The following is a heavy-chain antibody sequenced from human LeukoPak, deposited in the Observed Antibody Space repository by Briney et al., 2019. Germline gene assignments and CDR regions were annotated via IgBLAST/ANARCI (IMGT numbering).Heavy chain of an antibody. Sequence: GGSLRLSCAASGFTFSSYSMNWVRQAPGKGLEWVSYISSSSRTIYYADSVKGRFTISRDNAKNSLYLQMNSLRAEDTAVYYCARGWFGDYFDYWGQGTLVTVSS. CDR3: ARGWFGDYFDY. CDR1: GFTFSSYS. CDR2: ISSSSRTI. J-gene: IGHJ4*02. V-gene: IGHV3-48*01. D-gene: IGHD3-10*01.